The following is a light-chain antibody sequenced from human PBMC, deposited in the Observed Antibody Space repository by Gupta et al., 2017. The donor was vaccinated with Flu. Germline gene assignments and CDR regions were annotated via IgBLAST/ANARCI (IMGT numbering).Light chain of an antibody. CDR2: RNN. J-gene: IGLJ3*02. CDR3: AAWDDSLSGPV. CDR1: SSNVGSNY. Sequence: RVIISCSGSSSNVGSNYVYWYQQLPGTAPKLLIYRNNQRPSGVPDRFSGSRSGTSASLAIGGLRSEDEADYYCAAWDDSLSGPVFGGGTKLTVL. V-gene: IGLV1-47*01.